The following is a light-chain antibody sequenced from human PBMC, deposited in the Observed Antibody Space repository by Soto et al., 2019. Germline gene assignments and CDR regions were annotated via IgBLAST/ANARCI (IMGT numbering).Light chain of an antibody. CDR3: CSFAGRSLV. Sequence: QSALTQPASVSGSPGQSITISCTGTSSDVGSHNLVSWYQHHPGKAPKLMIFEVTKRPSGVSNRFSASLSGNTASLTISGVQAEYEADYYCCSFAGRSLVFGGGTKVTVL. CDR2: EVT. V-gene: IGLV2-23*02. CDR1: SSDVGSHNL. J-gene: IGLJ2*01.